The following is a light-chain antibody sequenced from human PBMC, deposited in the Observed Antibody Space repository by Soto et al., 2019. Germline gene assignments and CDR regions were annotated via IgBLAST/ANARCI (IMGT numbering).Light chain of an antibody. J-gene: IGKJ1*01. V-gene: IGKV1-5*01. Sequence: IQLTQSPTTLPASVGDRVTLTCRASGSISNWLAWYQQRPGTAPTLLIYHASILETAVPSRFSANGSGTEFTLTISSLQPVDFATYYCHQYRTYSFGQGSRVEIK. CDR1: GSISNW. CDR2: HAS. CDR3: HQYRTYS.